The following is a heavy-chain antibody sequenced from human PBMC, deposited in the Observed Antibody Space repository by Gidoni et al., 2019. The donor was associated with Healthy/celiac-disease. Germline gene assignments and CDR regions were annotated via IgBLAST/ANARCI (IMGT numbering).Heavy chain of an antibody. CDR1: GFTFSNAW. CDR2: IKSKTDGGTT. Sequence: EVQLVESGGGLVKPGGSLRLSCAASGFTFSNAWMSWVRQAPGKGLEWVGRIKSKTDGGTTDYAAPVKGRFTISRDDSKNTLYLQMNSLKTEDTAVYYCTTDVFIAARPAPQYGYYYYMDVWGKGTTVTVSS. CDR3: TTDVFIAARPAPQYGYYYYMDV. V-gene: IGHV3-15*01. D-gene: IGHD6-6*01. J-gene: IGHJ6*03.